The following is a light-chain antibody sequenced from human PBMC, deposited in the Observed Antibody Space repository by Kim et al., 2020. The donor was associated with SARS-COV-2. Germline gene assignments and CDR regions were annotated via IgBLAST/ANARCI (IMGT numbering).Light chain of an antibody. Sequence: SPGERATLSSRASQSVNSNNFAWYQQKPGQPPRLLIYGTSSRATGIPDRFSGSGSETDFTLTITRLEPDDFAVYYCQQYGSLWTFGQGTKVDIK. CDR3: QQYGSLWT. CDR1: QSVNSNN. J-gene: IGKJ1*01. CDR2: GTS. V-gene: IGKV3-20*01.